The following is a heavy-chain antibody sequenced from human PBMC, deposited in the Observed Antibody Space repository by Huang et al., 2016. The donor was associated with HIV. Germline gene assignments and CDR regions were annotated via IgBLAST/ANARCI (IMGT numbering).Heavy chain of an antibody. CDR1: GFAFITYN. J-gene: IGHJ4*02. CDR2: ITSRSIDV. D-gene: IGHD3-10*01. Sequence: EVQLVETGGGLVKPGGSLRLSCAASGFAFITYNMAWVRQAPGKGLEWVATITSRSIDVYEADSVKGRCTISRDNAKNLVYLQMKSLRVDDTAVYYCARETTRGVSRGLDYWGRGTLVTISS. CDR3: ARETTRGVSRGLDY. V-gene: IGHV3-21*06.